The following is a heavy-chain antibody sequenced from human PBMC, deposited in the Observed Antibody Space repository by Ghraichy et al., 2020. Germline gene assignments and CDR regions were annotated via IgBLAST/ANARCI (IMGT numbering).Heavy chain of an antibody. CDR1: GGSISSYY. V-gene: IGHV4-59*08. Sequence: GSLSLTCTVSGGSISSYYWSWIRQPPGKGLEWIGYIYYSGSTNYNPSLKSRVTISVDTSKNQFSLKLSSVTAADTAVYYCARQEQRNWFDPWGQGTLVTVSS. D-gene: IGHD1/OR15-1a*01. J-gene: IGHJ5*02. CDR2: IYYSGST. CDR3: ARQEQRNWFDP.